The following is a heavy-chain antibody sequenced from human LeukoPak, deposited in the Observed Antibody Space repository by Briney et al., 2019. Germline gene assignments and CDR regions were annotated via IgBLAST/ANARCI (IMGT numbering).Heavy chain of an antibody. CDR2: IYYSGST. V-gene: IGHV4-59*01. Sequence: PSETLSLTCTVSGRSISSYYWSWLRQPPGKGLEWIGYIYYSGSTNYSPSLKSRLTISVDTSKNQFSLKLSSVTAADTAVYYCARTYGSSGLGYFDLWGRGTLVTVSS. CDR1: GRSISSYY. D-gene: IGHD6-13*01. J-gene: IGHJ2*01. CDR3: ARTYGSSGLGYFDL.